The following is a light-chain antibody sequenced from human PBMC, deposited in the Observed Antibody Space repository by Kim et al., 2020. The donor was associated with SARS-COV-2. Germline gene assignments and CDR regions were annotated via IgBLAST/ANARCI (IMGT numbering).Light chain of an antibody. V-gene: IGKV1-5*03. CDR2: KAS. CDR1: QTIYSW. CDR3: QQYNEYPHT. Sequence: ASVEDAVTITCRASQTIYSWLAWYQQKPGKAPKVLISKASSLESGVPSRFSGSGSGTEFTLSISSLQPDDYATYHCQQYNEYPHTFGGGTKVDIK. J-gene: IGKJ4*01.